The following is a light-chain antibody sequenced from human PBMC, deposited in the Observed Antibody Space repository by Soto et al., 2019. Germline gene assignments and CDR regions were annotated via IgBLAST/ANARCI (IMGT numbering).Light chain of an antibody. CDR2: DAS. J-gene: IGKJ4*01. V-gene: IGKV3-11*01. CDR3: QQVESYPST. CDR1: ENINKY. Sequence: EIVLTQSPATLSLSPGEGATLSCRASENINKYLAWYRQKPGQAPSLLIFDASYRAAGTPARVSASGSGTDFTLTISSLEPEDFATYFCQQVESYPSTFGGGTKVEIK.